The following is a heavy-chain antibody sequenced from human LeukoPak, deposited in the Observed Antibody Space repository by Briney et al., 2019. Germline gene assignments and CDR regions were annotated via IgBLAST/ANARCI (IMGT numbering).Heavy chain of an antibody. J-gene: IGHJ4*02. Sequence: PSGTLSLTCIVSGGSISSYYWSWIRQPPGKGLEWIGYIYYSGSTSYNPSLKSRVTISVDTSKNQFSLKLSSVTAADTAVYYCARYSCTTTTCYNFDYWGQGTLVTVSS. V-gene: IGHV4-59*12. CDR3: ARYSCTTTTCYNFDY. CDR2: IYYSGST. CDR1: GGSISSYY. D-gene: IGHD2-2*02.